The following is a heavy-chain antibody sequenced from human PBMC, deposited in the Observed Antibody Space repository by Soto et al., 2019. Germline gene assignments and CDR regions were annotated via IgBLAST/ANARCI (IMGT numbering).Heavy chain of an antibody. CDR1: GFTFSSYS. J-gene: IGHJ4*02. D-gene: IGHD2-15*01. CDR2: ISSISNTI. Sequence: EVQLVESGGGLVQPGGSLRLSCAASGFTFSSYSMSWVRQAPGKGLEWVSYISSISNTIYYADSVKGRFTISRDNAKNSLYLHMNSLSAEDTAVYYCARDRVFSGGICYRDLGYWGQGTLVTVSS. V-gene: IGHV3-48*01. CDR3: ARDRVFSGGICYRDLGY.